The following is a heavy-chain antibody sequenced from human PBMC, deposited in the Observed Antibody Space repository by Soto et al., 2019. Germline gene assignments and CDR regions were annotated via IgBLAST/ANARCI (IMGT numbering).Heavy chain of an antibody. CDR2: ISGSGGST. Sequence: GGSLRLSCAASGFTFSSYAMSWVRQAPGKGLEWVSAISGSGGSTYYADSVKGRFTISRDNSKNTLYLQMNSLRAEDTAVYYCAKGSSAYSSSSDFDYWGQGTLVTVSS. CDR3: AKGSSAYSSSSDFDY. V-gene: IGHV3-23*01. D-gene: IGHD6-6*01. J-gene: IGHJ4*02. CDR1: GFTFSSYA.